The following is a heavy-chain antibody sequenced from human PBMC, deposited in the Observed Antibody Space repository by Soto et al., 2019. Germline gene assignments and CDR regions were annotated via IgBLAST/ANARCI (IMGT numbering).Heavy chain of an antibody. CDR1: GFTFSSYS. D-gene: IGHD2-15*01. J-gene: IGHJ6*03. V-gene: IGHV3-21*01. Sequence: GGSLRLSCAASGFTFSSYSMNWVRQAPGKGLEWVSSISSSSSYIYYADSVKGRFTISRDNAKNSLYLQMNSLRAEDTAVYYCARDSGGYCSGGSCYYYYYYYMDVWGKGTTVTVSS. CDR2: ISSSSSYI. CDR3: ARDSGGYCSGGSCYYYYYYYMDV.